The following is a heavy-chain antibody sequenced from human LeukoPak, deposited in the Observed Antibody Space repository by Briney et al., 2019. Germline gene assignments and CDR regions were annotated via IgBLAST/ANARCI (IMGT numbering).Heavy chain of an antibody. J-gene: IGHJ4*02. Sequence: SETLSLTCTVSGGSISSYYWSWIRQPAGKGLEWIGRIYTSGSTNYNPSLKSRVTMTVDTSKNQFSLKLSSVTAADTAVYYCARGAKAIAVAELWGQGTLVTVSS. D-gene: IGHD6-19*01. V-gene: IGHV4-4*07. CDR2: IYTSGST. CDR3: ARGAKAIAVAEL. CDR1: GGSISSYY.